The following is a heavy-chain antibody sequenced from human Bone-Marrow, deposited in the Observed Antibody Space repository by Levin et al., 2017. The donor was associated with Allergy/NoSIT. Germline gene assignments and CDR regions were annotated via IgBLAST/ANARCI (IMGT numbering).Heavy chain of an antibody. V-gene: IGHV4-4*07. D-gene: IGHD2-15*01. CDR2: VDFDGTN. J-gene: IGHJ6*02. CDR1: GDSVSNNY. Sequence: SQTLSLTCTVSGDSVSNNYWSWIRQSAGKGLEWIGRVDFDGTNKYNPSLKSRVILSVYTSKNQVSLSPSSVTAADTAIYSCAGDNGVISVTPSYYYGMDVWGQGTTVTVSS. CDR3: AGDNGVISVTPSYYYGMDV.